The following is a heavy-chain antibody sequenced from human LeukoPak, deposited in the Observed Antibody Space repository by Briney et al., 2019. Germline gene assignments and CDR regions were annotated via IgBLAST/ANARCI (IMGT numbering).Heavy chain of an antibody. CDR3: AKNAAMVTIVAPDY. CDR2: ISYDGSNK. J-gene: IGHJ4*02. D-gene: IGHD5-18*01. V-gene: IGHV3-30*18. CDR1: GFTFSSYG. Sequence: PGGSLRLSCAASGFTFSSYGMHWVRQAPGKGLEWVAVISYDGSNKYYADSVKGRFTISRDNSKNTLYLQMNSLRAEDTAVYYCAKNAAMVTIVAPDYWGQGTLVTVSS.